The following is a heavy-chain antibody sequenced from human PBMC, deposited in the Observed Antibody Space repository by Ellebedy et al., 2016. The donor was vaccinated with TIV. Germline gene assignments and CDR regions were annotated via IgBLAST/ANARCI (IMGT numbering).Heavy chain of an antibody. Sequence: ASVKVSCKASGGTFSSYAISWVRQAPGQGLEWMGWISAYNGNTNYAQKLQGRVTMTTDTSTSTAYMELRSLRSDDTDVYYCARGGPIAVANDAFDIWGQGTLVTVSS. CDR2: ISAYNGNT. CDR1: GGTFSSYA. CDR3: ARGGPIAVANDAFDI. J-gene: IGHJ3*02. V-gene: IGHV1-18*01. D-gene: IGHD6-19*01.